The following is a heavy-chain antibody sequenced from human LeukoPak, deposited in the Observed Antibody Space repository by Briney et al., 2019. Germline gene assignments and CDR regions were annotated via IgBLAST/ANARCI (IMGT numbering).Heavy chain of an antibody. V-gene: IGHV3-30-3*01. CDR2: ISYDGSNK. CDR1: GFTFSSYA. Sequence: PGGSLRLSCAASGFTFSSYAMHWVRQAPGKGLEWEAVISYDGSNKYYADSVKGRFTISRDNSKNTLYLQMNSLRAEDTAVYYCARDRDYYDSSGYWGYFDYWGQGTLVTVSS. CDR3: ARDRDYYDSSGYWGYFDY. J-gene: IGHJ4*02. D-gene: IGHD3-22*01.